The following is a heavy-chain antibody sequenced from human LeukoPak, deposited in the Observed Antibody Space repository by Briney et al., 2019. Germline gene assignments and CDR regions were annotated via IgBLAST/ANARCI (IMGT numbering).Heavy chain of an antibody. CDR3: ARGAAAGTPAEYFQH. V-gene: IGHV1-18*01. D-gene: IGHD6-13*01. CDR1: GYTFTSYG. Sequence: EASVKVSCKASGYTFTSYGISWMRQAPGQGLEWMGWISAYNGNTNYAQKLQGRVTMTTDTSTSTAYMELRSLRSDDTAVYYCARGAAAGTPAEYFQHWGQGTLVTVSS. CDR2: ISAYNGNT. J-gene: IGHJ1*01.